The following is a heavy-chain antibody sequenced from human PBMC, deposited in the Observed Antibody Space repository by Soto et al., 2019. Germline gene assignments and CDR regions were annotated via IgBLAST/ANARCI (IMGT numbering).Heavy chain of an antibody. D-gene: IGHD6-19*01. CDR1: GYTFTSYG. J-gene: IGHJ4*02. Sequence: ASVKVSCKASGYTFTSYGISWVRQAPGQGLEWMGWTSAYNGNTNYAQKLQGRVTMTTDTSTSTAYMELRSLRSDDTAVYYCARGPRKQWLSEFVYWGQGTLVTVSS. CDR2: TSAYNGNT. CDR3: ARGPRKQWLSEFVY. V-gene: IGHV1-18*04.